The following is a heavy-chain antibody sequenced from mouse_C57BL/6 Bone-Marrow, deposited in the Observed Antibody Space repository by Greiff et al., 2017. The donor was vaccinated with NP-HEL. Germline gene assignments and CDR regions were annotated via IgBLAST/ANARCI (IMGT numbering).Heavy chain of an antibody. D-gene: IGHD1-3*01. CDR2: ISSGSSTI. Sequence: EVQLVESGGGLVKPGGSLKLSCAASGFTFSDYGMHWVRQAPEKGLEWVAYISSGSSTIYYADTVKGRFTISRDNAKNPIFMQMTSLRSESTAMYYDERRYKGLYCYAMDYCGQGTSVTVSS. CDR1: GFTFSDYG. CDR3: ERRYKGLYCYAMDY. V-gene: IGHV5-17*01. J-gene: IGHJ4*01.